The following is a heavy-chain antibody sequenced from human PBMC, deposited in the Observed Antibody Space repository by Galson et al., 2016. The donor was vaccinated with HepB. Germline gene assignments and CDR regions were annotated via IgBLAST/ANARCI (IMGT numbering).Heavy chain of an antibody. D-gene: IGHD1-26*01. Sequence: SVKVSCKVSGYTLTELSMHWVRQAPGKGLEWMGGFDTEDGDTIYAQKFQGRVTMTEDTSTDTVYLELSSLRSEDTAVYYCATVGASGYNWFDPWGQGTLVTVSS. CDR3: ATVGASGYNWFDP. V-gene: IGHV1-24*01. CDR1: GYTLTELS. CDR2: FDTEDGDT. J-gene: IGHJ5*02.